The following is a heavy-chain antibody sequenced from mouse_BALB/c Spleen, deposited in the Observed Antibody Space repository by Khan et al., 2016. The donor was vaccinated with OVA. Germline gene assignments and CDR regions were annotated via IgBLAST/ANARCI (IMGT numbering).Heavy chain of an antibody. J-gene: IGHJ3*01. CDR1: GYTFTTYT. Sequence: QIQLVQSGAELARPGASVKMSCKASGYTFTTYTMHWVKQRPGQGLEWIGYINPSNGYTNYNQKFKDKSTLTADKSSSTAYMQLSSLTSDYSAVXYCAKEGGYLRSDRRFSIRGQGTLVTVFA. CDR3: AKEGGYLRSDRRFSI. V-gene: IGHV1-4*01. CDR2: INPSNGYT. D-gene: IGHD2-14*01.